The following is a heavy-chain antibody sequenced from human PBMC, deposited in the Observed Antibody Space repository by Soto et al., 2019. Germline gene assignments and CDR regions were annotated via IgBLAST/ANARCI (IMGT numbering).Heavy chain of an antibody. J-gene: IGHJ6*02. CDR3: ARSQGSSTSLETYYYYYYGMDA. V-gene: IGHV1-69*01. Sequence: QVRLVQSGAEVKKPGSSVKVSCKASGGTFGSYAISWVRQAPGQGLEWMGGIIPITATANYAQKFQGRVTITADESTSTASTQLSSMRSEDTAVYYCARSQGSSTSLETYYYYYYGMDAWGQGTTVTVSS. CDR1: GGTFGSYA. CDR2: IIPITATA. D-gene: IGHD2-2*01.